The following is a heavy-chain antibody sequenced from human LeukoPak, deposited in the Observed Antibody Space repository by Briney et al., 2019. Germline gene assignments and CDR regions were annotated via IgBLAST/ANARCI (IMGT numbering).Heavy chain of an antibody. CDR1: GFTFDDYA. J-gene: IGHJ5*02. Sequence: PGGSLRLSCAASGFTFDDYAMHWVRQAPGKGLEWISGISWNSGSVGYADSVKGRFTISRDNAKNSLYLQMNSLRAEDTALYYCAKDSGGGSSWYNHWGQGTLVTVSS. CDR3: AKDSGGGSSWYNH. V-gene: IGHV3-9*01. D-gene: IGHD3-16*01. CDR2: ISWNSGSV.